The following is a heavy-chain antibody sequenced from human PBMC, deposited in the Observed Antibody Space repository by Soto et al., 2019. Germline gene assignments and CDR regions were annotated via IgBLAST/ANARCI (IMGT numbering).Heavy chain of an antibody. D-gene: IGHD1-26*01. Sequence: QVQLVQSGAEVKKPGASVKVSCKASGYTFTSYYISWVRQAPGQGLEWMGWISAYNGNTNYAQKLQGRVTMTTATSTTTAYMELRSLKSADTTMYYFASATPPADYWGQGTLVTVSS. CDR3: ASATPPADY. V-gene: IGHV1-18*01. CDR2: ISAYNGNT. CDR1: GYTFTSYY. J-gene: IGHJ4*02.